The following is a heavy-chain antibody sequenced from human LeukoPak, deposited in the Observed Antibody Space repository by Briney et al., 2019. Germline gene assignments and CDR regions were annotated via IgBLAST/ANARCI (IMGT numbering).Heavy chain of an antibody. Sequence: GASVKVSCKASGYTFTGYYMHWVRQAPGQGLEWMGWINPNSGDTIYAQKFQGRVTMTRDTSITTAYMELSRLRSDDTAVYYCARSSPTYYFDSSGYYYGDYWGQGTLVTVSS. J-gene: IGHJ4*02. CDR2: INPNSGDT. CDR3: ARSSPTYYFDSSGYYYGDY. V-gene: IGHV1-2*02. D-gene: IGHD3-22*01. CDR1: GYTFTGYY.